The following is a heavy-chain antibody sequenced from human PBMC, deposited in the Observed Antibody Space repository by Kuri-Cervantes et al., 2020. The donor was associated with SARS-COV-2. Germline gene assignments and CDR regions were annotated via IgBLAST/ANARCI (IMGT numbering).Heavy chain of an antibody. CDR2: ISAYNGNA. CDR1: GGTFSSYA. CDR3: ARASSGYCSSTSCHFQH. V-gene: IGHV1-18*01. J-gene: IGHJ1*01. Sequence: ASVKVSCKASGGTFSSYAISWVRQAPGQGLEWMGWISAYNGNANYAQKLQGRVTMTTDTSTSTAYMELRSLRSDDTAVYYCARASSGYCSSTSCHFQHWGQGTLVTVSS. D-gene: IGHD2-2*01.